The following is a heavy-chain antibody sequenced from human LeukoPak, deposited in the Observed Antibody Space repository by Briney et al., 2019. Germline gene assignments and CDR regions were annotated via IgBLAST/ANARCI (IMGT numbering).Heavy chain of an antibody. V-gene: IGHV5-10-1*01. CDR2: IDPGDSFT. D-gene: IGHD3-16*01. CDR3: ARDGGGVSSWVSH. CDR1: GYSFSSYW. J-gene: IGHJ4*02. Sequence: KHGESLKISCKGSGYSFSSYWISWVRQMPGKGLEWMGRIDPGDSFTKYRPSLEGRVTISADKSLSTVYLQWSRLKASDTAIYYCARDGGGVSSWVSHWGQGTLVTVSS.